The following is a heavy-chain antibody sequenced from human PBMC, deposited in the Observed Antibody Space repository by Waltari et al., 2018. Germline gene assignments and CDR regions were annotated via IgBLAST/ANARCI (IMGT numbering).Heavy chain of an antibody. J-gene: IGHJ4*02. CDR1: GIIFSRHR. V-gene: IGHV3-74*01. Sequence: EVHLVESGGGLVEPGGALILSCAALGIIFSRHRMHWARQVPGKGPLWVSRMRSDGDYTAYTGSVRGRLTISRDNAKNMLYLDMNSLRVEDTGVYYCARDSVGGYYFDYWGQGTLVTVSS. CDR3: ARDSVGGYYFDY. CDR2: MRSDGDYT.